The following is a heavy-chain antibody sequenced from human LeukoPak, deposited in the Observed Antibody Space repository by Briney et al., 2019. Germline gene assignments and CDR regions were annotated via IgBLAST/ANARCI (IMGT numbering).Heavy chain of an antibody. CDR1: GGSISSGGYY. Sequence: PSETLSLTCTVSGGSISSGGYYWSWIRQHPGKGLEWIGYIYYSGSTNYNPSLKSRVTISVDTSKNQFSLKLSSVTAADTAVYYCARGTRRWLHNWHYWGQGTLVTVSS. D-gene: IGHD4-23*01. CDR3: ARGTRRWLHNWHY. V-gene: IGHV4-31*03. J-gene: IGHJ4*02. CDR2: IYYSGST.